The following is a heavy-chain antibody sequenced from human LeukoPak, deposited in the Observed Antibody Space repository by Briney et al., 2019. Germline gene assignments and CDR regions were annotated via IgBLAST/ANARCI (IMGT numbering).Heavy chain of an antibody. D-gene: IGHD1-1*01. Sequence: GGSLRLSCAASGFTFSSYAMGWVRQAPGKGLEWISYISSTSNTIYYGDSVKGRFIVSRDNAKNSLYLQMNSLRVEDTAVYYCASPSPPTGTTDGFDYWGQGTLVAVS. V-gene: IGHV3-48*01. CDR3: ASPSPPTGTTDGFDY. CDR1: GFTFSSYA. J-gene: IGHJ4*02. CDR2: ISSTSNTI.